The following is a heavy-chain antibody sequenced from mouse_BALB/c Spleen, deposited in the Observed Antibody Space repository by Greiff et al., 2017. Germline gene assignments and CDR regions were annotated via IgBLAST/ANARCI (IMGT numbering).Heavy chain of an antibody. Sequence: EVHLVESGGDLVKPGGSLKLSCAASGFTFSSYGMSWVRQTPDKRLEWVATISSGGSYTYYPDSVKGRFTISRDNAKNTLYLQMSSLKSEDTAMYYCARLGGTEAMDYWGQGTSVTVSS. CDR3: ARLGGTEAMDY. J-gene: IGHJ4*01. D-gene: IGHD3-3*01. CDR1: GFTFSSYG. V-gene: IGHV5-6*01. CDR2: ISSGGSYT.